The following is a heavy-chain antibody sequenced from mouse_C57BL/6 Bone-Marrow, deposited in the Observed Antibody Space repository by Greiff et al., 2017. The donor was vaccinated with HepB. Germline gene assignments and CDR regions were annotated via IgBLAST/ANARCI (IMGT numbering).Heavy chain of an antibody. CDR2: INPNNGGT. V-gene: IGHV1-26*01. CDR3: ARRGLLYPWFAY. D-gene: IGHD2-12*01. Sequence: EVKLMESGPELVKPGASVKISCKASGYTFTDYYMNWVKQSHGKSLEWIGDINPNNGGTSYNQKFKGKATLTVDKSSSTAYMELRSLTSEDSAVYYCARRGLLYPWFAYWGQGTLVTVSA. CDR1: GYTFTDYY. J-gene: IGHJ3*01.